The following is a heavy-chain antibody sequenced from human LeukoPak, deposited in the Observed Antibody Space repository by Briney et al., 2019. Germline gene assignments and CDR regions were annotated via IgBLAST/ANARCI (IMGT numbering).Heavy chain of an antibody. Sequence: ASVKVSCKASGYTFTGYYMHWVRQAPGQGLEWMGRINPNNGATNYAQKLQGRVTITGDTSISTAYMELSSLRSDDTAVYYCAREVGDGYNFDYWGQGTLVTVSS. D-gene: IGHD5-24*01. J-gene: IGHJ4*02. V-gene: IGHV1-2*06. CDR3: AREVGDGYNFDY. CDR2: INPNNGAT. CDR1: GYTFTGYY.